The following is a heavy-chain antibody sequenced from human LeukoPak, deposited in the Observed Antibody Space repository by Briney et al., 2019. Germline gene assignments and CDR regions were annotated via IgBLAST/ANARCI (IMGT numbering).Heavy chain of an antibody. CDR3: AKLRLYSSGWYYFDY. J-gene: IGHJ4*02. D-gene: IGHD6-19*01. V-gene: IGHV3-23*01. CDR2: ISGSGGST. Sequence: GGSLRLSCAASGFTFSSYAVSWVRQAPGKGLEWVSAISGSGGSTYYADSVKGRFTISRDNSKNTLYLQMNSLRAEDTAVYYCAKLRLYSSGWYYFDYWGQGTLVTVSS. CDR1: GFTFSSYA.